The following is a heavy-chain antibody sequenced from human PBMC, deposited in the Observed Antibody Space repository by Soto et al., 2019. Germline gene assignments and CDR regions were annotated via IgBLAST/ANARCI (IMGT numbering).Heavy chain of an antibody. J-gene: IGHJ6*02. CDR1: GFTFDDYA. V-gene: IGHV3-9*01. CDR3: VKGRGSYFVYFGLDV. CDR2: IDWNGGST. Sequence: VQLVESGGGLVQPGRSLRLSCVAPGFTFDDYAMHWVRQTPGKGLEWVSSIDWNGGSTAYADSVKGRFTISRDNARNSLYLQMNSLRPEDTALYYCVKGRGSYFVYFGLDVWGQGTTVTVSS. D-gene: IGHD1-26*01.